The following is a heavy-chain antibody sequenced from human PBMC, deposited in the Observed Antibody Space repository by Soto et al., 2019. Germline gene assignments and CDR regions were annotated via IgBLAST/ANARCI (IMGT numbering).Heavy chain of an antibody. Sequence: PGGSLRLSCAASGFTFSSYAMSWVRQAPGKGLEWVSAISGSGGSTYYADSVKGRFTISRDNSKNSLYLQMNSLRDEDTAVYYCAREYYDFWSGYLNWFDPWGQGTLVTVSS. CDR3: AREYYDFWSGYLNWFDP. J-gene: IGHJ5*02. D-gene: IGHD3-3*01. V-gene: IGHV3-23*01. CDR2: ISGSGGST. CDR1: GFTFSSYA.